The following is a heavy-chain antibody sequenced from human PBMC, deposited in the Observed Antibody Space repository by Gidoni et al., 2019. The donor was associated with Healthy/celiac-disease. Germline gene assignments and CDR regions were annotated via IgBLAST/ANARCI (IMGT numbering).Heavy chain of an antibody. D-gene: IGHD3-10*01. Sequence: QVQLVQSGAEVKKPGASVKVSCKASGYTFTSYGISWVRQAPGQGLEWMGWISAYNGNTSTSTAYMELRSLRSDDTAVYYCARDYYGSGIAFRSIFDYWGQGTLVTVSS. V-gene: IGHV1-18*01. CDR3: ARDYYGSGIAFRSIFDY. CDR2: ISAYNG. J-gene: IGHJ4*02. CDR1: GYTFTSYG.